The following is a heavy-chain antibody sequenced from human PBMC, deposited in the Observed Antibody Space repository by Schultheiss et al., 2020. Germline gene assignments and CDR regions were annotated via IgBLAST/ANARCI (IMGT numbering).Heavy chain of an antibody. CDR1: GYTFTGYY. CDR3: ARSPYILWQVGAFDI. J-gene: IGHJ3*02. Sequence: ASVKVSCKASGYTFTGYYMHWVRQAPGQGLEWMGWINPNSGGTNYAQKFQGWVTMTRDTSISTAYMELSRLRSDDTAVYYCARSPYILWQVGAFDIWGQGTMVTVSS. D-gene: IGHD2-21*01. V-gene: IGHV1-2*04. CDR2: INPNSGGT.